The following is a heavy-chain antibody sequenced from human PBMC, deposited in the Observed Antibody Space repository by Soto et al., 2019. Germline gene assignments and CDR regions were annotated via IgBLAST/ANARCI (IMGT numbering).Heavy chain of an antibody. CDR1: GGSISSSSYY. Sequence: PSETLSLTCTVSGGSISSSSYYWGWIRQPPGKGLEWIGSIYYSGSTYYNPSLKSRVTISVDTSKNQFSLKLSSVTAADTAVYYCARETVTSTENYSSYALEGWGQGTTVTVSS. J-gene: IGHJ6*02. CDR2: IYYSGST. D-gene: IGHD4-17*01. V-gene: IGHV4-39*02. CDR3: ARETVTSTENYSSYALEG.